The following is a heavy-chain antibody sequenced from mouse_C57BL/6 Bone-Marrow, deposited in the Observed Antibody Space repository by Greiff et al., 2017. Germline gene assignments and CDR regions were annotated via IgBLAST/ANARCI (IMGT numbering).Heavy chain of an antibody. CDR3: AREATVVAPFDY. CDR1: GYTFTSYW. V-gene: IGHV1-7*01. Sequence: QVQLQQSGAELAKPGASVKLSCKASGYTFTSYWMHWVKQRPGQGLEWIGYINPSSGYTKYNQKFNDKATLTADKSSSTADMQLSSLTYEDSAVYYCAREATVVAPFDYWGQGTTLTVSS. CDR2: INPSSGYT. D-gene: IGHD1-1*01. J-gene: IGHJ2*01.